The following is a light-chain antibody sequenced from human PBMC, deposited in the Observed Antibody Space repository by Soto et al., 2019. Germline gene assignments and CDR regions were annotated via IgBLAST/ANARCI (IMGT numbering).Light chain of an antibody. Sequence: DIQLTQSPSFLSASVGDRVTITCRASQGINSYLAWYQQKPGKAPKLLIYEASTLQSGVPSRFSGSGSGTEFSLTISSLQPEDLATYYCQQVNSYPPRAFGQGTKVEIK. CDR2: EAS. CDR3: QQVNSYPPRA. V-gene: IGKV1-9*01. CDR1: QGINSY. J-gene: IGKJ1*01.